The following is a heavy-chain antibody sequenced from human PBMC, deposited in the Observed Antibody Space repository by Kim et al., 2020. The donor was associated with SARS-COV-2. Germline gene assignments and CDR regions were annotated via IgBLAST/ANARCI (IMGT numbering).Heavy chain of an antibody. Sequence: GGSLRLSCATSGFTFSNYFMSWVRQAPGKGLEWVSGFSAGDADPHYADAVKGRFTISRDNSKNSLYVQLNSLRAEDTAIYYCARAHSTRGNYFDSWGQGTLVTVSS. D-gene: IGHD6-13*01. CDR1: GFTFSNYF. V-gene: IGHV3-23*01. J-gene: IGHJ4*02. CDR3: ARAHSTRGNYFDS. CDR2: FSAGDADP.